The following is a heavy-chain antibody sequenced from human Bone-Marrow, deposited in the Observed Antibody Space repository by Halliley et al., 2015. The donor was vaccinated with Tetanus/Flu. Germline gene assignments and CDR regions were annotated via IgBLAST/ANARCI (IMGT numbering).Heavy chain of an antibody. J-gene: IGHJ4*02. CDR2: IHFTGYII. Sequence: AYIHFTGYIIYYAGSVKGRFTISRGNAKDSLYLQMNSLRAEDTAIYFCARDGDRGWDFDSWGQGTLVTVSS. CDR3: ARDGDRGWDFDS. V-gene: IGHV3-48*03. D-gene: IGHD6-19*01.